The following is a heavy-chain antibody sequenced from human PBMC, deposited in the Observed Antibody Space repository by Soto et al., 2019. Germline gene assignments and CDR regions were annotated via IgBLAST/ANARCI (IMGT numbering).Heavy chain of an antibody. CDR3: ARDGIKYGDHYFDY. D-gene: IGHD4-17*01. CDR1: GGSISSYY. Sequence: QVQLQESGPGLVKPSETLSLTCTVSGGSISSYYWSWIRQPPGKGLEWIGYIYYSGSTNYNPSLKSRVTISVDTSKNQFSLKLSSVTAADTAVYYCARDGIKYGDHYFDYWGQGTLVTVSS. CDR2: IYYSGST. J-gene: IGHJ4*02. V-gene: IGHV4-59*01.